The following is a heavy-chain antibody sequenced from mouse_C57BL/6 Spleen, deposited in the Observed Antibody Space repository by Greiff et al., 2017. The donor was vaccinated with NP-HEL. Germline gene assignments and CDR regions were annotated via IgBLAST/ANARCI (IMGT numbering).Heavy chain of an antibody. Sequence: VQRVESGAELARPGASVKMSCKASGYTFTSYTMHWVKQRPGQGLEWIGYINPSSGYTKYNQKFKDQATLTADKSSSTAYMQLSSLTSEDSAVYYCARSGDSNPWFAYWGQGTLVTVSA. V-gene: IGHV1-4*01. D-gene: IGHD2-5*01. CDR1: GYTFTSYT. J-gene: IGHJ3*01. CDR2: INPSSGYT. CDR3: ARSGDSNPWFAY.